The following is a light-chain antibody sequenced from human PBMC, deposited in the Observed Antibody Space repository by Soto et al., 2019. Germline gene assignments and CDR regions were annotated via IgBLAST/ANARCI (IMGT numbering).Light chain of an antibody. CDR1: QSVSSSY. J-gene: IGKJ1*01. CDR2: GAS. Sequence: EIVLTQSPGTLSLSPGERATLSCRASQSVSSSYLAWYQQKPGQAPRLLIYGASSRATGIPDRFSGSGSGTDFTLTNSRLDPEDFAVYYCQQYGSSPGTFGQGTKVEI. V-gene: IGKV3-20*01. CDR3: QQYGSSPGT.